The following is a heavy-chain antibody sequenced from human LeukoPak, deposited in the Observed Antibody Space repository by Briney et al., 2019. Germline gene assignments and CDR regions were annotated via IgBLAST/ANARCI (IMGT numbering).Heavy chain of an antibody. CDR3: ARGPYSSSWSYYYYYMDV. V-gene: IGHV1-8*01. CDR2: MNPNSGNK. D-gene: IGHD6-13*01. Sequence: ASVNVSCKASGYTFTSYDINWVRQATGQGLEWMGWMNPNSGNKGYAQKFQGRVTMTRNTSISTDYMELSSMRSEDTAVYYCARGPYSSSWSYYYYYMDVWGKGTTVTVSS. CDR1: GYTFTSYD. J-gene: IGHJ6*03.